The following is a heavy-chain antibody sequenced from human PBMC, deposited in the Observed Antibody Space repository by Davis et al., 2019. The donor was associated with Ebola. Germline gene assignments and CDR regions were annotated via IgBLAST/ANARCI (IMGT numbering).Heavy chain of an antibody. D-gene: IGHD3-3*01. V-gene: IGHV3-23*01. CDR2: ISGSGGST. CDR1: VITFSSYA. J-gene: IGHJ6*04. Sequence: PGGSLRLSCTDSVITFSSYAMTWVRQAPGKGLEWVSAISGSGGSTYYADSVKGRFTISRDNSKKTMYLQMNSLRAEDTAEYYCARSGLSFGVVKYHYGMDVWGKGTTVTVSS. CDR3: ARSGLSFGVVKYHYGMDV.